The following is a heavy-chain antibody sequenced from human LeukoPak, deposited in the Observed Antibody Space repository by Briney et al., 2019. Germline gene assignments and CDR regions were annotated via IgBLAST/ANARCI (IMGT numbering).Heavy chain of an antibody. V-gene: IGHV3-30-3*01. CDR1: GFTFSSYA. CDR3: ARDQEHYYYYMDV. CDR2: ISYDGSNK. Sequence: GGSLRLSCAASGFTFSSYAMHWVRQAPGKGLEWVAVISYDGSNKYYADSVKGRFTISRDNSKNTLYLQMNSLRAEDTAVYYCARDQEHYYYYMDVWGKGTTVTVSS. J-gene: IGHJ6*03. D-gene: IGHD1-1*01.